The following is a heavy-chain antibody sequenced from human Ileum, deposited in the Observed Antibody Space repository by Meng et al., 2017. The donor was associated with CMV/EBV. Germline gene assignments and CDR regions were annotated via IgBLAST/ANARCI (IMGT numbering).Heavy chain of an antibody. CDR2: FQYSGGA. CDR1: GDSLRSSLHY. D-gene: IGHD4-11*01. CDR3: ARDMGTVNSGFDV. J-gene: IGHJ4*02. V-gene: IGHV4-39*07. Sequence: ASGDSLRSSLHYWGWVRQPPGKGLEWIASFQYSGGANYNPSLKSRVSISVDTSKNQLSLSLRSVTAADTAVYYCARDMGTVNSGFDVWGQGTLVTVSS.